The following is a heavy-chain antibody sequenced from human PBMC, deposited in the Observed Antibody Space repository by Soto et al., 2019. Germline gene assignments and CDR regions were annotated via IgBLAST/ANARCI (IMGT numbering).Heavy chain of an antibody. D-gene: IGHD6-19*01. V-gene: IGHV4-59*01. Sequence: SETLSLTCTVSGGSISSYYWSWIRQPPGKGLEWIGYIYYSGSTNYNPSLKSRVTISVDTSKNQFSLKLSSVTAADTAVYYCARAGWPTYFDYWGQGTLVTVSS. CDR3: ARAGWPTYFDY. CDR1: GGSISSYY. J-gene: IGHJ4*02. CDR2: IYYSGST.